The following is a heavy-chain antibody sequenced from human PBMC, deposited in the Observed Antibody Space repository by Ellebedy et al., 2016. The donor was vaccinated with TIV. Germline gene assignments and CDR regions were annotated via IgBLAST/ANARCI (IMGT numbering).Heavy chain of an antibody. Sequence: SVKVSCKASGGTFSNSPISWVRQAPGQGLEWLGGVIPMFPTTNTAQRFQGRVTFTADVSTSTAYMDLSSLRSEDTAVYYCARVVAAAGGFYFNNGMDIWGQGTTVTVSS. J-gene: IGHJ6*02. CDR1: GGTFSNSP. CDR2: VIPMFPTT. CDR3: ARVVAAAGGFYFNNGMDI. D-gene: IGHD6-13*01. V-gene: IGHV1-69*13.